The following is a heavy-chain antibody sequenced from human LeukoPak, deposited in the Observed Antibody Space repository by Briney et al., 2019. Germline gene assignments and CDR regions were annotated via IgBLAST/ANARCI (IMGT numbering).Heavy chain of an antibody. J-gene: IGHJ4*02. CDR2: IYYSGST. V-gene: IGHV4-31*03. CDR1: GGSISSGGYY. Sequence: SETLSLTCTVSGGSISSGGYYWSWIRQHPGKGLEWIGYIYYSGSTYYNPSLKSRVTISVDTSKNQFSLKLSSVTAADTAVYYCARGSEGTTSDYWGQGTLVTVSS. CDR3: ARGSEGTTSDY. D-gene: IGHD4-11*01.